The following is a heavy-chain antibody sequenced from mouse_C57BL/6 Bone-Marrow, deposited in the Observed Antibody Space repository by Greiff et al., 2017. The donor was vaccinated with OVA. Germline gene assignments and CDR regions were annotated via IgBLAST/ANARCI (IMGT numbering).Heavy chain of an antibody. J-gene: IGHJ3*01. V-gene: IGHV5-9*01. CDR2: ISGGGGNT. CDR1: GFTFSSYT. CDR3: ARQGGGWFAY. Sequence: EVMLVESGGGLVKPGGSLKLSCAASGFTFSSYTMSWVRQTPEKRLEWVATISGGGGNTYYPDSVKGRFTISRDNAKNTLYLQMSSLRSEDTALYYCARQGGGWFAYWGQGTLVTVSA.